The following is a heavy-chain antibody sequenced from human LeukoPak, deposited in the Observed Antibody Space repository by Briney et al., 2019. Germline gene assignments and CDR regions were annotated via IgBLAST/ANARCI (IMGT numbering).Heavy chain of an antibody. Sequence: GGSLRLSCAASGFTFSNYWMAWVRQAPGRGLEWVASIKPDGSVIYYGDSVKGRFTLSRDNTKNALHLQMSSLRAEDTALYYCARGLDAFDIWGQGTMVTVSS. J-gene: IGHJ3*02. D-gene: IGHD4-11*01. V-gene: IGHV3-7*05. CDR3: ARGLDAFDI. CDR2: IKPDGSVI. CDR1: GFTFSNYW.